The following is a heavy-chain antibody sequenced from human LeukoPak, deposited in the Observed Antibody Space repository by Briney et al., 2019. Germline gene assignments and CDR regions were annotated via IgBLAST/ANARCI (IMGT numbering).Heavy chain of an antibody. J-gene: IGHJ4*02. Sequence: GGSLGLSCAASGFTFSSYGMHWVRQAPGKGLEWVAVIWYDGSNKYYADSVKGRFTISRDNSKNTLYLQMNSLRAEDTAVYYFAKATNGGNSDWGQGTLVTVSS. D-gene: IGHD4-23*01. CDR2: IWYDGSNK. V-gene: IGHV3-33*06. CDR3: AKATNGGNSD. CDR1: GFTFSSYG.